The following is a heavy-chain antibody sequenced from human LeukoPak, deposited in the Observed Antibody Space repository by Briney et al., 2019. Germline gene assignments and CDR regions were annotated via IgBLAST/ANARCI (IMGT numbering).Heavy chain of an antibody. D-gene: IGHD5-18*01. CDR2: IYSSGST. J-gene: IGHJ6*02. CDR3: ARELRVDTAMVYPKYYYYGMDV. CDR1: GGSTTDYF. Sequence: SSETLSLTCTVSGGSTTDYFWSWIRQPAGKGLEWIGRIYSSGSTNYNASLKSRVTISVDTSKNQFSLKLSSVTAADTAVYYCARELRVDTAMVYPKYYYYGMDVWGQGTTVTVSS. V-gene: IGHV4-4*07.